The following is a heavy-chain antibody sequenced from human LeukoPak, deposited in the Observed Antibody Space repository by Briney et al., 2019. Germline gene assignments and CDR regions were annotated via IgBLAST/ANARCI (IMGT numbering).Heavy chain of an antibody. V-gene: IGHV6-1*01. CDR1: GDSVSSNSAA. Sequence: QALSLTCAISGDSVSSNSAAWNWIRQSPSRGLEWLGRTYYRSRWYNDDAVSVRGRITVNPDTSKNQFSLQLNSVTPEDTAVYYCARGLNWGFDYWGQGTLVTVSS. J-gene: IGHJ4*02. D-gene: IGHD7-27*01. CDR3: ARGLNWGFDY. CDR2: TYYRSRWYN.